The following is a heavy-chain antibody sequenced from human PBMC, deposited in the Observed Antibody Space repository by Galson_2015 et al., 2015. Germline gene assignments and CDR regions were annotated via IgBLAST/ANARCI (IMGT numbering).Heavy chain of an antibody. CDR2: IYYSGST. Sequence: SETLSLTCTVSGGSINNYYWSWIRQPPGKGLEWIGYIYYSGSTNYHPSLKSRVTMSVDTSKNQFSLELRSVTAADTAVYYCARSVYDYSTYDFWGQGTLVTVSS. CDR1: GGSINNYY. CDR3: ARSVYDYSTYDF. D-gene: IGHD4-11*01. J-gene: IGHJ4*02. V-gene: IGHV4-59*01.